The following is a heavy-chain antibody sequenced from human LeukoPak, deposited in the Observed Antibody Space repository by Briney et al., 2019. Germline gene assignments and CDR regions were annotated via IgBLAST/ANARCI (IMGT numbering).Heavy chain of an antibody. J-gene: IGHJ6*03. CDR1: GYSFTSYW. CDR2: IYPGDSDT. CDR3: ARTSGMATYYMDV. V-gene: IGHV5-51*01. D-gene: IGHD5-24*01. Sequence: GDSLKISCKGSGYSFTSYWIGWVRQMPGKGLEWMGIIYPGDSDTRYSPSFQGQVTISADKSISTAYLQWSSLKASDTAMYYCARTSGMATYYMDVWGKGTTVTVSS.